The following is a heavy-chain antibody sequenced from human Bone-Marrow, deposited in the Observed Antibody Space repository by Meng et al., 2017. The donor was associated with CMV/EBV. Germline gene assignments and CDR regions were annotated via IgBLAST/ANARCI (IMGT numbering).Heavy chain of an antibody. CDR3: ARGGGFNVDTAMVFTNWFDP. J-gene: IGHJ5*02. D-gene: IGHD5-18*01. CDR2: IIPIFGTA. CDR1: GGTFSSYA. Sequence: SVKVSCKASGGTFSSYAISWVRQAPGQGLEWMGGIIPIFGTANYAQKFQGRVTITTDESTSTAYMELSSLRSEDTAVYYCARGGGFNVDTAMVFTNWFDPWGQGTLVTVSS. V-gene: IGHV1-69*05.